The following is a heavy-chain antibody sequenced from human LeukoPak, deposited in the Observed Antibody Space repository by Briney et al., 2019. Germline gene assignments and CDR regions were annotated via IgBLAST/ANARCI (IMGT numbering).Heavy chain of an antibody. CDR3: ARGGGGLAY. V-gene: IGHV1-2*02. CDR2: IIPNSGGT. J-gene: IGHJ4*02. CDR1: GYTFTDYF. Sequence: GASVKVSCKASGYTFTDYFIHWVRQAPGQGLEWMGWIIPNSGGTNYAQKFQGRVTMTRDTSISTAYMELNTLTSDDTAVYYCARGGGGLAYWGQGTLVTVSS. D-gene: IGHD3-16*01.